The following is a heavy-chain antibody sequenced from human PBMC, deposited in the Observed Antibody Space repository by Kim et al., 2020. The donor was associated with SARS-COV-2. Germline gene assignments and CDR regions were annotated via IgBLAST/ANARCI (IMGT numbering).Heavy chain of an antibody. CDR3: ARKGSPTGTPDW. J-gene: IGHJ4*02. Sequence: YVDSVKGRLPISRDNAKNSLYLQMNGLRAEDTAVYYCARKGSPTGTPDWWGQATLVTVSS. V-gene: IGHV3-7*03. D-gene: IGHD1-7*01.